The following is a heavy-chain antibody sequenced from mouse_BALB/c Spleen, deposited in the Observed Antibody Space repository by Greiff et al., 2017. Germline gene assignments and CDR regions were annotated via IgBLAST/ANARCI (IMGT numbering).Heavy chain of an antibody. V-gene: IGHV14-3*02. Sequence: VQLQQSGAELVKPGASVKLSCTASGFNIKDTYMHWVKQRPEQGLEWIGRIDPANGNTKYDPKFQGKATITADTSSNTAYLQLSSLTSEDTAVYYCTIYYDYDWFAYWGQGTLVTVSA. CDR3: TIYYDYDWFAY. CDR1: GFNIKDTY. J-gene: IGHJ3*01. D-gene: IGHD2-4*01. CDR2: IDPANGNT.